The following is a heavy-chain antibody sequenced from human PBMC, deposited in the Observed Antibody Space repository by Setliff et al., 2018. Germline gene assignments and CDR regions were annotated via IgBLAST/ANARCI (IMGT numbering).Heavy chain of an antibody. CDR1: GESFSNNY. V-gene: IGHV4-34*01. J-gene: IGHJ3*02. D-gene: IGHD2-2*01. CDR2: SNHGGST. CDR3: ARGRMRGSCSGPSCTYDPFDI. Sequence: ASETLSLTCSVYGESFSNNYWSWIRQSPGRGLEWIGESNHGGSTSYNPSLKSRLAMSVDTSKNQFSLKLTSVTAADSAVYYCARGRMRGSCSGPSCTYDPFDIWGQGTPVTVSS.